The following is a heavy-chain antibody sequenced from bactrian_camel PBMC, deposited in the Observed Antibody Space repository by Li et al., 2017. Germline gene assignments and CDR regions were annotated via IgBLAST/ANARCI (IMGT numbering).Heavy chain of an antibody. D-gene: IGHD1*01. J-gene: IGHJ4*01. V-gene: IGHV3S9*01. Sequence: HVQLVESGGGLVQPGGSLRLSCAASELTYSRCTMGWYRQAPGKERELVSQVLTDGSTHYAQSEKGRFVFSQDNAKDTVNLQMNSLKPEDTAMYYCSFKCNSGGGLFVFVDTFWGRGTQVTVS. CDR2: VLTDGST. CDR3: SFKCNSGGGLFVFVDTF. CDR1: ELTYSRCT.